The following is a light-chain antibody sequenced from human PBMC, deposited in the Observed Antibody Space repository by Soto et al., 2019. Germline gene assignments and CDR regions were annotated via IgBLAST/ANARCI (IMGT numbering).Light chain of an antibody. J-gene: IGLJ3*02. V-gene: IGLV1-44*01. CDR3: AAWDESPNVPV. CDR1: NPNIGRNT. CDR2: SDN. Sequence: QSVLTQPPSASGTPGQRVTISCSGSNPNIGRNTVNWYQQLPGAAPNLLIYSDNQRPSGVPDRFSGSKSGTSASLAISGLQSEDEADYYCAAWDESPNVPVFGGGTKLTVL.